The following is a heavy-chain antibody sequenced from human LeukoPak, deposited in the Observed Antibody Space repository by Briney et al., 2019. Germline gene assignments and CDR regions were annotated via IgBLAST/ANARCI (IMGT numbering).Heavy chain of an antibody. CDR2: ISGSGGST. V-gene: IGHV3-23*01. D-gene: IGHD5-18*01. J-gene: IGHJ6*03. CDR3: GGAGGGSYGLNYYYYMDV. Sequence: GGSLRLSCAASGFTFSSYAMSWVRQAPGKGLEWVSAISGSGGSTYYADSVKGRFTISRDNSKNTLYLQMNSLRAEDTAVYYCGGAGGGSYGLNYYYYMDVWGKGTTVTVSS. CDR1: GFTFSSYA.